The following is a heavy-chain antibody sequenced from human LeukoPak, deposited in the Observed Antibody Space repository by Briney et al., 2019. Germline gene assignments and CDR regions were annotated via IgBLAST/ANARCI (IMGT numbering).Heavy chain of an antibody. D-gene: IGHD5-18*01. V-gene: IGHV1-69*05. Sequence: SVKVSCKASGGTFSSYAISWVRQAPGQGLEWMGGIIPIFGTANYAQKFQGRVTITTDESTSTAYMGLSSLRSEDTAVYYCARGGYSYGSFLDYWGQGTLVTVSS. CDR1: GGTFSSYA. CDR2: IIPIFGTA. J-gene: IGHJ4*02. CDR3: ARGGYSYGSFLDY.